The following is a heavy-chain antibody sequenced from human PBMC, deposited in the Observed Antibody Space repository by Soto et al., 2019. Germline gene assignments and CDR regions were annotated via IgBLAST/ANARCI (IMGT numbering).Heavy chain of an antibody. CDR2: ISWNSGSI. V-gene: IGHV3-9*01. CDR1: GFTFDDYA. J-gene: IGHJ4*02. D-gene: IGHD6-6*01. CDR3: AKDSSSSEYYFDY. Sequence: EVQLVESGGGLVQPGRSLRLSCAASGFTFDDYAMHWVRQAPGKGLEWVSGISWNSGSIGYADSVKGRFTISRDNAKHSLYLQMNSLRAEDTALYDCAKDSSSSEYYFDYWGQGTLVTVSS.